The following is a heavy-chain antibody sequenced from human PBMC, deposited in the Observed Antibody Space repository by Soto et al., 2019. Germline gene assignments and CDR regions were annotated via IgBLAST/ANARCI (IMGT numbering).Heavy chain of an antibody. CDR1: GYAFTGYY. J-gene: IGHJ3*02. V-gene: IGHV1-2*04. CDR2: INPNSGGT. D-gene: IGHD6-19*01. CDR3: ARCPSGFDAFDI. Sequence: ASVKVSCKASGYAFTGYYMHWVRQAPGQRHKWMGWINPNSGGTNYAQKFQGWVTMTRDTSISTAYMELSSLRSEDTAVYYCARCPSGFDAFDIWGQGTMVTVSS.